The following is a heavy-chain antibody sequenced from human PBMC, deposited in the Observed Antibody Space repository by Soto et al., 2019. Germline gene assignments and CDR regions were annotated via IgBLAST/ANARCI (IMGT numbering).Heavy chain of an antibody. CDR1: GFTFSSYA. CDR3: ARDHGGTDFAEWTYYFDY. Sequence: QVQLVESGGGVVQPGRSLRLSCAASGFTFSSYAMHWVRQAPGKGLEWVAVISYDGSNKYYADSVKGRFTISRDKSKNTLYLQMNSLRAEDTAVYYCARDHGGTDFAEWTYYFDYWGQGTLVTVSS. J-gene: IGHJ4*02. V-gene: IGHV3-30-3*01. CDR2: ISYDGSNK. D-gene: IGHD3-3*01.